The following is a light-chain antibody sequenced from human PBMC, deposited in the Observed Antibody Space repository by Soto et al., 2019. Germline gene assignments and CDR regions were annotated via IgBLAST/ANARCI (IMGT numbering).Light chain of an antibody. CDR3: QQYYNTPLT. CDR2: WAS. J-gene: IGKJ4*01. V-gene: IGKV4-1*01. Sequence: DIVMTQSPDSLAVSLGERVTINCKSSQSVLYSSNNKNYLAWYQQKPGQPPKLLIYWASTRESGVPDRFSGGGSGTDFTLTISSLQAEDVAVYYCQQYYNTPLTFGGGTKVEIK. CDR1: QSVLYSSNNKNY.